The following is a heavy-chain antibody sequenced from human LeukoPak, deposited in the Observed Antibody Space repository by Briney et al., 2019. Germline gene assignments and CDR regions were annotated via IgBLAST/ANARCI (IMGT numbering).Heavy chain of an antibody. J-gene: IGHJ4*02. CDR2: IYGGGST. CDR1: GFTVSSNY. Sequence: VGSLRRSCAASGFTVSSNYMSWVRQAPGKGLEWVSVIYGGGSTYYADSVKGRFTISRDSSKNTLYLQMNILRAEDTAVYYCARDPSNPTAFDYWGQGTLVTVSS. V-gene: IGHV3-66*02. D-gene: IGHD6-6*01. CDR3: ARDPSNPTAFDY.